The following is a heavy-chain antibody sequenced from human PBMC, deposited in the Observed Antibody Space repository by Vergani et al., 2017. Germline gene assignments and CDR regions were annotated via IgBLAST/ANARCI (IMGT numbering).Heavy chain of an antibody. D-gene: IGHD3-16*02. Sequence: EVQLLESGGGLVQPGGSLRLSCAASGFTFSSYAMSWVRQAPGKGLEWVSDISGSGGSTYYADSVKGMFTITSDNSKNTLYLQMNSLRPEDTAVYYCAKDRYGYYYMGVWGKGTTVTVSS. CDR1: GFTFSSYA. V-gene: IGHV3-23*01. J-gene: IGHJ6*03. CDR3: AKDRYGYYYMGV. CDR2: ISGSGGST.